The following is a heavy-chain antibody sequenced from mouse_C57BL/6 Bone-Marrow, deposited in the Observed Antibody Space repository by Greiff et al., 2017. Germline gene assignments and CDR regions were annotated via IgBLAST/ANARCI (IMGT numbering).Heavy chain of an antibody. J-gene: IGHJ2*01. Sequence: VQLQQPGAELVKPGASVKMSCKASGYTFPSYWITWVKQRPGQGLEWIGDIYPGSGSTNYNEKFKSKATLTVDTSSSTAYMQLSSLTSEDSAVYYGARDRYGNLDNWGQGTTLTVSS. CDR3: ARDRYGNLDN. D-gene: IGHD2-1*01. V-gene: IGHV1-55*01. CDR1: GYTFPSYW. CDR2: IYPGSGST.